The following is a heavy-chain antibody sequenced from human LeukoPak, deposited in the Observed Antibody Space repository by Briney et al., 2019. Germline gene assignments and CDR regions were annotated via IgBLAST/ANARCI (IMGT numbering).Heavy chain of an antibody. V-gene: IGHV5-51*01. Sequence: GESLKISFKGSGYSFTSYWIGWVRQMPGKGLELMGIIYPCDSDTRYNPSFQGQVTISADKSISTAYLQWSSLKASDSAMYYCARSESSDWYFDYWGQRTLVTVSS. D-gene: IGHD6-19*01. J-gene: IGHJ4*02. CDR2: IYPCDSDT. CDR3: ARSESSDWYFDY. CDR1: GYSFTSYW.